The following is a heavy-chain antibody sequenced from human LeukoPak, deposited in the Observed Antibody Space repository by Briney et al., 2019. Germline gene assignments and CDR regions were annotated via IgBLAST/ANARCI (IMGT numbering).Heavy chain of an antibody. D-gene: IGHD3-9*01. CDR1: GFTFSSYS. CDR2: ISTGGDGT. Sequence: GGSQRLSCAASGFTFSSYSMNWVRQAPGKGLEWVSAISTGGDGTYYADSVKGRFTISRDNSKNTLYLQMNSLRAEDTAVYYCAKRRVLTGFYQYYFDYWGQGTLVTVSS. V-gene: IGHV3-23*01. CDR3: AKRRVLTGFYQYYFDY. J-gene: IGHJ4*02.